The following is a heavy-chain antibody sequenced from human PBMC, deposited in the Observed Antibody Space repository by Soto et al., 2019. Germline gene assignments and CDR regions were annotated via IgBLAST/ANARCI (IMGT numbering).Heavy chain of an antibody. Sequence: ASVKVSCKASGYTFTSYYMHWVRQAPGQGLEWMGIINPSGGSTSYAQKFQGRVTMTRDTSTSTVYMELSSLRSEDTAIYYCARVGGALGDLDYWGQGTLVTVSS. CDR3: ARVGGALGDLDY. V-gene: IGHV1-46*01. CDR1: GYTFTSYY. CDR2: INPSGGST. J-gene: IGHJ4*02. D-gene: IGHD3-16*01.